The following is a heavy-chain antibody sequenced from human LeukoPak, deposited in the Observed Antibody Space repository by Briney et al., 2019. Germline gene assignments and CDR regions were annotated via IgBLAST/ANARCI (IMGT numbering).Heavy chain of an antibody. CDR1: GGTFSSYA. CDR2: IIPIFGTA. D-gene: IGHD3-10*01. V-gene: IGHV1-69*13. J-gene: IGHJ1*01. Sequence: SVKVSCKASGGTFSSYAISWVRQAPGQGLEWMEGIIPIFGTANYAQKFQGRVTITADESTSTAYMELSSLRSEDTAVYYCAGFDYYGSRGYFQHWGQGTLVTVSS. CDR3: AGFDYYGSRGYFQH.